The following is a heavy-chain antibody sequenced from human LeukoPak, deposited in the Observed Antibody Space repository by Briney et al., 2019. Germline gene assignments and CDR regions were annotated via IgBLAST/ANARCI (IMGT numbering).Heavy chain of an antibody. V-gene: IGHV4-39*07. D-gene: IGHD3-10*01. Sequence: SETLSLTCTVSGGSISSSSYYWGWIRQPPGKGLEWIGSIYYSGSTYYNPSLKSRVTISVDTSKNQFSLKLSSVTAADTAVYYCARRGITPGLNWFDPWGQGTLVTVSS. CDR1: GGSISSSSYY. CDR2: IYYSGST. J-gene: IGHJ5*02. CDR3: ARRGITPGLNWFDP.